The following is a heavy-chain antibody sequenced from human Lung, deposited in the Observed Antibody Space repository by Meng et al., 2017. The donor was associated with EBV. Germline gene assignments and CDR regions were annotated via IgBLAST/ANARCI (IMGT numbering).Heavy chain of an antibody. D-gene: IGHD1-14*01. Sequence: VQLVESGGGLIQPGRSLRLSCAASGFIFSGYGFHWVRQAPGKGPEWVAIIPSDASHNKYYADSVKGRFTISRDNSKNTLYLQMNSLKIEDTAVYYCAKDLSGRFDPWGQGTLVTVSS. CDR2: IPSDASHNK. J-gene: IGHJ5*02. CDR1: GFIFSGYG. V-gene: IGHV3-30*18. CDR3: AKDLSGRFDP.